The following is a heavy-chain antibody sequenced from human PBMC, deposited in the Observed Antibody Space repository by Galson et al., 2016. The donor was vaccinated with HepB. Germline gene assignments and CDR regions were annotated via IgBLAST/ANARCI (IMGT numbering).Heavy chain of an antibody. Sequence: SVKVSCKASGSTFTSYDINWVRQATGQGLEWMGWMNPNSGNTGYAQKFQGRVTMTRNTSISTAYMELSSPRSEDTAVYYCARGAALIVATYDYWGQGTLVTVSS. V-gene: IGHV1-8*01. CDR1: GSTFTSYD. J-gene: IGHJ4*02. D-gene: IGHD5-12*01. CDR3: ARGAALIVATYDY. CDR2: MNPNSGNT.